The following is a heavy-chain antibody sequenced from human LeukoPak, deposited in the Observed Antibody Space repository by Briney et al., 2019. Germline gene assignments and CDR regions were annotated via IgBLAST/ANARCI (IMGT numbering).Heavy chain of an antibody. V-gene: IGHV4-61*02. CDR1: GGSISSGSYY. J-gene: IGHJ4*02. D-gene: IGHD3-22*01. CDR2: IYTSGST. Sequence: SETLSLTCTVSGGSISSGSYYWSWIRQPAGKGLEWIGRIYTSGSTNYNPSLKSRVTISVDTSKNQFSLKLSSVTAADTAVYYCARGNDYYDSSGYVYYFDYWGQGTLVTVSS. CDR3: ARGNDYYDSSGYVYYFDY.